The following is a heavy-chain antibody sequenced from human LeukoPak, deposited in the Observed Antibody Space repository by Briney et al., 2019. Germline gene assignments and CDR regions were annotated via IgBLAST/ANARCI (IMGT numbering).Heavy chain of an antibody. V-gene: IGHV3-21*01. CDR2: ISSSSTYI. CDR1: GFTCSNYN. CDR3: AKVGTGNQYGSGDFDS. J-gene: IGHJ4*02. D-gene: IGHD3-10*01. Sequence: GGSLRLSCAASGFTCSNYNMNWIRQAPGEGLKWVSAISSSSTYINNEDSVKGRFIISRDDAKSSLYLEMNSLRAEDRAVYYCAKVGTGNQYGSGDFDSWGQGTLVTVSS.